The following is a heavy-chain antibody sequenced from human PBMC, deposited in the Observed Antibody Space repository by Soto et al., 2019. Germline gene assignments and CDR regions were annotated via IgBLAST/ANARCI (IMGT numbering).Heavy chain of an antibody. CDR1: GGSISSSSYY. CDR3: ARHLIARFDP. Sequence: QLQLQESGPGLVKPSETLSLTCTVSGGSISSSSYYWGWIRQPPGKGLEWIGSIYYSGSTYYNQSLKSRVTISVDTSKNQFSLKLSSVTAADTAVYYCARHLIARFDPWGQGTLVTVSS. J-gene: IGHJ5*02. D-gene: IGHD6-13*01. V-gene: IGHV4-39*01. CDR2: IYYSGST.